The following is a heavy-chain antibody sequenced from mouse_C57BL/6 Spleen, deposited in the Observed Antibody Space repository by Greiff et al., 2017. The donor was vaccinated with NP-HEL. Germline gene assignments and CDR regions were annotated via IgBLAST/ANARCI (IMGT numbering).Heavy chain of an antibody. CDR3: ARIYYGNYVSYNAMDY. J-gene: IGHJ4*01. CDR1: GYTFTSYW. D-gene: IGHD2-1*01. CDR2: IDPSVSYT. V-gene: IGHV1-69*01. Sequence: QVQLQQPGAELVMPGASVKLSCKASGYTFTSYWMHWVKQRPGQGLEWIGEIDPSVSYTNYNQKFKGKSTLTVDKSSSTASMQLGSMTSEDSAVYYCARIYYGNYVSYNAMDYWGQGTSVTVSS.